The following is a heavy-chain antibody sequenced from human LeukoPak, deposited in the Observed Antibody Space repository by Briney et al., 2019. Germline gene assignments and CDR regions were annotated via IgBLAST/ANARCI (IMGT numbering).Heavy chain of an antibody. J-gene: IGHJ2*01. CDR2: IYYSGST. D-gene: IGHD1-26*01. CDR3: ARDQVGGTWYFDL. CDR1: GGSISPYY. Sequence: PSETLSLTCTISGGSISPYYWSWIRQPPGKGLEWIGYIYYSGSTNYNPSLKSRVTISVDTSKNQFSLKLSSVTAAGTAVYYCARDQVGGTWYFDLWGRGTLVTVSS. V-gene: IGHV4-59*01.